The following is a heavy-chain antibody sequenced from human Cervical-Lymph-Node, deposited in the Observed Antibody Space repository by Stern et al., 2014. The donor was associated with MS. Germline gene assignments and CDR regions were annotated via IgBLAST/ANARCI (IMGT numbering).Heavy chain of an antibody. J-gene: IGHJ4*02. CDR3: AHTRNLAVAGPFDY. CDR1: GFSLSTSGEG. D-gene: IGHD6-19*01. Sequence: QVTLKESGPTLVKPTQTLTLTCTFSGFSLSTSGEGVGWLRQPPGKALEWLALFYCDDDLRYSPSLKNRVTLTKDTSKNYVVLTVTNMDPVDTATYYCAHTRNLAVAGPFDYWGQGILVTVSS. CDR2: FYCDDDL. V-gene: IGHV2-5*02.